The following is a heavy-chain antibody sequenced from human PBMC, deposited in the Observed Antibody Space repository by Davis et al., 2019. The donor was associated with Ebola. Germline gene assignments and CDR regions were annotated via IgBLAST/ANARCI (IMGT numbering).Heavy chain of an antibody. J-gene: IGHJ4*02. CDR3: ARQGLDKYSGSYYRGSDFDY. D-gene: IGHD1-26*01. V-gene: IGHV4-39*01. CDR2: IYYSGST. CDR1: GGSISSSSYY. Sequence: SETLSLTCTVSGGSISSSSYYWGWIRQPPGKGLEWIGSIYYSGSTYYNPSLKSRVTISVDTSKNQFSLKLSSVTAADTAVYYCARQGLDKYSGSYYRGSDFDYWGQGTLVTVSS.